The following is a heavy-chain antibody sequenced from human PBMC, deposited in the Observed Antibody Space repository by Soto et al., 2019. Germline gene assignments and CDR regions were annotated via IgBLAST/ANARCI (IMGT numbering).Heavy chain of an antibody. D-gene: IGHD4-4*01. J-gene: IGHJ5*02. V-gene: IGHV1-69*13. CDR2: IIPIFGTA. Sequence: SVRVSCKASGGTFSSYAISWVRQAPGQGLEWMGGIIPIFGTANYAQKFQGRVTITADESTSTAYMELSSLRSEDTAVYYCARGAPGATVTTHWFDPWGQGTLVTVSS. CDR1: GGTFSSYA. CDR3: ARGAPGATVTTHWFDP.